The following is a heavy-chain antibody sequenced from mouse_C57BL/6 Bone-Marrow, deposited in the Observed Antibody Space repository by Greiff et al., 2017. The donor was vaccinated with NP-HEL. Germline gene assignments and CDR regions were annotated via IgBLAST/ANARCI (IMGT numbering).Heavy chain of an antibody. CDR3: ARNFGVHGYYAMDY. CDR2: IWTGGGT. J-gene: IGHJ4*01. D-gene: IGHD3-1*01. CDR1: GFSLTSYA. V-gene: IGHV2-9-1*01. Sequence: VKLMESGPGLVAPSQSLSITCTVSGFSLTSYAISWVRQPPGKGLEWLGVIWTGGGTNYNSALKSRLSISKDNSKSQVFLKMNSLQTDDTARYYCARNFGVHGYYAMDYWGQGTSVTVSS.